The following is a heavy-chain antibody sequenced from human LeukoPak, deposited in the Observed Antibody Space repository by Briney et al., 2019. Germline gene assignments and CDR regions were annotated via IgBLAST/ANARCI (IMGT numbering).Heavy chain of an antibody. V-gene: IGHV4-31*03. Sequence: SETLSLTCTVSGGSISSGGYYWSWIRQHPGKGLEWIGHIYYSGSTYYNPSLKSRVTISVDTSKNQFSLKLSSVTAADTAVYYCARRRYSYGYDWGQETLVTVSS. CDR1: GGSISSGGYY. J-gene: IGHJ4*02. CDR3: ARRRYSYGYD. CDR2: IYYSGST. D-gene: IGHD5-18*01.